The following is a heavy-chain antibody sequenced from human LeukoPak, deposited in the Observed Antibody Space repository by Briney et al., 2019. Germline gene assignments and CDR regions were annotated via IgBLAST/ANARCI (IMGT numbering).Heavy chain of an antibody. V-gene: IGHV1-69*01. CDR2: IIPIFGTA. CDR3: ARAGGGSGYSYGFFVD. Sequence: SVKVSCKASGGTFSSYAISWVRQAPGQGLEWMGGIIPIFGTANYAQKFQGRVTITADESTSTAYMELSSLRSEDTAVYYCARAGGGSGYSYGFFVDWGQGTLVTVSS. CDR1: GGTFSSYA. J-gene: IGHJ4*02. D-gene: IGHD5-18*01.